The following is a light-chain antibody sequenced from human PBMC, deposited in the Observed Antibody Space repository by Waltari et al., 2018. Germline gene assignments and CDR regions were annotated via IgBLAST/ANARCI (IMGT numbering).Light chain of an antibody. CDR3: LQDYDYPLT. V-gene: IGKV1-6*01. CDR1: QGIRSA. CDR2: AAS. Sequence: AIQMTQSPSSLSASVGDRVTITCRASQGIRSALGWYQQKPRQPPKLLIFAASMLQSGVPPRFSVSASGTDFTLTSSSLQPEDFATYYCLQDYDYPLTFGGGTKVEIK. J-gene: IGKJ4*01.